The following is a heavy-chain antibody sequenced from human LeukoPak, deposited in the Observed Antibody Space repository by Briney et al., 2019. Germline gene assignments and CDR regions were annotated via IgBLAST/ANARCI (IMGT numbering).Heavy chain of an antibody. CDR3: ANTEEAYYDSSGYPP. D-gene: IGHD3-22*01. Sequence: GGSLRLSCAASGFTFSSYSMNWVRQAPGKGLEWVSAISGSGGSTYYADSVKGRFTISRDNSKNTLYLQMNSLRAEDTAVYYCANTEEAYYDSSGYPPWGQGTLVTVSS. J-gene: IGHJ5*02. V-gene: IGHV3-23*01. CDR2: ISGSGGST. CDR1: GFTFSSYS.